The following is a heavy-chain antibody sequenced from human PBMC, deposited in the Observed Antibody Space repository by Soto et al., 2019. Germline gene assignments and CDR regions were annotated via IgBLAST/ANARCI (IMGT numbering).Heavy chain of an antibody. CDR3: ARAPTQQLAYYFDY. D-gene: IGHD6-13*01. J-gene: IGHJ4*02. CDR1: GGSISSGGYY. Sequence: PSETLSLTCTVSGGSISSGGYYWSWIRQQPGKGLEWIGYIYYSGSTYYNPSLKSRVTISVDTSKNQFSLKLSSVTAADTAVYYCARAPTQQLAYYFDYWGQGTLVTVSS. V-gene: IGHV4-31*03. CDR2: IYYSGST.